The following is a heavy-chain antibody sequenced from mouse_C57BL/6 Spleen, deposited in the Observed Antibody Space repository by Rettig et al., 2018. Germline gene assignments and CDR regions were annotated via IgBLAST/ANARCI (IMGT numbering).Heavy chain of an antibody. V-gene: IGHV1-62-2*01. D-gene: IGHD2-5*01. CDR2: FYPGRGSI. Sequence: QVQLQQSGAELVKPRASVKLSCKASGYTFTEYTIHWVKQRSGQGLEWIGWFYPGRGSIKYNEKFKDKATLNADKSFSAVFREMSRLTSEDSAVYFCGRHEWSNYYFDYWGQGTTLTVSS. CDR3: GRHEWSNYYFDY. J-gene: IGHJ2*01. CDR1: GYTFTEYT.